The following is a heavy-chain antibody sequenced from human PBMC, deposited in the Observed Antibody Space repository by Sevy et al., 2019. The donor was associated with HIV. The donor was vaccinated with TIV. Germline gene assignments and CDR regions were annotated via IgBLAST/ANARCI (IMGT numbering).Heavy chain of an antibody. Sequence: GGSLRLSCVASGSGFRFDDYAMNWVRQAPGKGLEWVAGISWNGFSSGYGECVEGRDTINRDNAKNSVYLQMNNLEEEETALYYRDKDPVPCGYRFDYQYTYYYGMDVWGQGTTVTVSS. J-gene: IGHJ6*02. CDR1: GSGFRFDDYA. D-gene: IGHD5-18*01. V-gene: IGHV3-9*01. CDR3: DKDPVPCGYRFDYQYTYYYGMDV. CDR2: ISWNGFSS.